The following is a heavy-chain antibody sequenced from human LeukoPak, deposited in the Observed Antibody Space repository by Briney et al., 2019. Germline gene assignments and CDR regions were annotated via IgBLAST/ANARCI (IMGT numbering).Heavy chain of an antibody. CDR2: ISSSGSTI. V-gene: IGHV3-11*01. CDR1: GFTFSEYY. J-gene: IGHJ6*03. D-gene: IGHD6-13*01. CDR3: ASSAAAGYYYYMDV. Sequence: GGSLRLSCAASGFTFSEYYMSWIRHPPGEGLEWVSYISSSGSTIYYADSVNGRFAISRDNAKNSLYLQMNSLRAEDTAVYYCASSAAAGYYYYMDVWGKGTTVTVSS.